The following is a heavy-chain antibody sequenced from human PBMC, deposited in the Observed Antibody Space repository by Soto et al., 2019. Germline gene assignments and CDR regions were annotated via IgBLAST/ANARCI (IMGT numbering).Heavy chain of an antibody. CDR3: ARARLGYCSGGSCFHFDY. V-gene: IGHV4-4*02. CDR2: IYHRGSS. Sequence: QGQLQESGPGLVKPSGTLSLICAVSGGSIRSSNWWRWVRQPPGKGLEGSGGIYHRGSSHYNPSLMSRVTMAVDESKNQFSLRLTSVNAADTAVYYCARARLGYCSGGSCFHFDYWGQGTLVSVSS. D-gene: IGHD2-15*01. CDR1: GGSIRSSNW. J-gene: IGHJ4*02.